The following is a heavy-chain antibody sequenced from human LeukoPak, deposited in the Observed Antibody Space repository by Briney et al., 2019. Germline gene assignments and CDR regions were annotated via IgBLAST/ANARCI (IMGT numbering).Heavy chain of an antibody. D-gene: IGHD6-13*01. CDR1: GGSISSYY. Sequence: SSETLSLTCTVSGGSISSYYWSWIRQPPGKGLEWIGYIYYSGSTNYSPSLKSRLTISVDTSKNQFSLKLSSVTAADTAVYYCARTYGSSGLGYFDLWGRGTLVTVSS. CDR2: IYYSGST. J-gene: IGHJ2*01. CDR3: ARTYGSSGLGYFDL. V-gene: IGHV4-59*01.